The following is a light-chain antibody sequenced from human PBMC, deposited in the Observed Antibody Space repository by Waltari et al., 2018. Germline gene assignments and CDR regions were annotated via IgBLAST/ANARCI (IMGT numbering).Light chain of an antibody. Sequence: QSALTQPASVSGSPGQSITISCTGTSSDVCFYNYVSCYQQYPGKAPKLIIYDVFQRPSGVSNRFSGSKSGNTASLTISGLQTEDEGDYYCNSYTGSSSWVFGGGTKLTVL. V-gene: IGLV2-14*03. J-gene: IGLJ3*02. CDR1: SSDVCFYNY. CDR3: NSYTGSSSWV. CDR2: DVF.